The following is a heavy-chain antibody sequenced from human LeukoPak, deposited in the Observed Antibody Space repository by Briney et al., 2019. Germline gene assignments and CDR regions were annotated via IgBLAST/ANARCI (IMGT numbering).Heavy chain of an antibody. CDR2: SSTAGDP. Sequence: PGGSLRLSCAASGFTFSSYDMHWVRQAKGKGLEWVSASSTAGDPYYIGSVKGRFTISRENSKNSFYLQMNRLRAGDTAVYYCAGQARPGSAEGAFDIWGQGTMVTVSS. J-gene: IGHJ3*02. CDR3: AGQARPGSAEGAFDI. CDR1: GFTFSSYD. D-gene: IGHD2-2*01. V-gene: IGHV3-13*05.